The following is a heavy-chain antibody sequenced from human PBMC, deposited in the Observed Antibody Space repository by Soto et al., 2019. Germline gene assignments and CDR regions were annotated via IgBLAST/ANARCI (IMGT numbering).Heavy chain of an antibody. Sequence: ASVKVSCKASGYTFTGYYMHWVRQAPGQGLEWMGWINPNSGGTNYAQKFQGWVTMTRDTSISTAYMELSRLRSDDTAVYYCARGENCSGGRCYQYFQHWGQGTLVTVSS. J-gene: IGHJ1*01. CDR3: ARGENCSGGRCYQYFQH. V-gene: IGHV1-2*04. D-gene: IGHD2-15*01. CDR2: INPNSGGT. CDR1: GYTFTGYY.